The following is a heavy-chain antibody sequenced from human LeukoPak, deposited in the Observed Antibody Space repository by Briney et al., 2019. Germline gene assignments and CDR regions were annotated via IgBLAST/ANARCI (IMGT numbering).Heavy chain of an antibody. CDR3: TRVAYYDLLTGYCNDN. D-gene: IGHD3-9*01. V-gene: IGHV1-69*13. Sequence: GASVKVSCKASGGPFNSYAISWVRQAPGQGLEWMGGIIPVFGTTNYAQNFQGRVTMTADESTSTVYMELSSLRSEDTAVYYCTRVAYYDLLTGYCNDNWGQGTLLTVSS. CDR2: IIPVFGTT. J-gene: IGHJ4*02. CDR1: GGPFNSYA.